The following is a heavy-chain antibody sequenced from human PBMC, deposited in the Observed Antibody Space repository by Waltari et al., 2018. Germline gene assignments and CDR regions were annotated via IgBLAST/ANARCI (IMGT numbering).Heavy chain of an antibody. CDR3: AREEGIAPPALFDP. V-gene: IGHV4-38-2*02. CDR2: IYHSGST. CDR1: GYSISSGYY. J-gene: IGHJ5*02. Sequence: QVQLQESGPGLVKPSETLSLTCAVSGYSISSGYYWGWIRQPPGKGLEWIGSIYHSGSTYYNPALKSRVTISVDTSKNQFSLKLSSVTAADTAVYYCAREEGIAPPALFDPWGQGTLVTVSS. D-gene: IGHD6-13*01.